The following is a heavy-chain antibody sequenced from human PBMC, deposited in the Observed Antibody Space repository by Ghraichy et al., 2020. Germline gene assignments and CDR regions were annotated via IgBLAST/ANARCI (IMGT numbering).Heavy chain of an antibody. CDR3: ARDNTFTKSCDTTSCYYDAFDV. J-gene: IGHJ3*01. Sequence: GGSLRLSCVGAGFTFKNYWMTWVRQAPGKGLEWVANIKQDGTTKNYLDSVNGRFTISRDNAKNSLYLQMNSLRVEDTAVYYCARDNTFTKSCDTTSCYYDAFDVWGPGAMVTVSS. V-gene: IGHV3-7*03. CDR1: GFTFKNYW. CDR2: IKQDGTTK. D-gene: IGHD2-2*01.